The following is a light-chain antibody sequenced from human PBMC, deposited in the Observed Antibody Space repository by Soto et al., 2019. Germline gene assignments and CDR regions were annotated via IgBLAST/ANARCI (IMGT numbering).Light chain of an antibody. CDR3: QHYGSSPR. CDR1: QSVTTSY. CDR2: GAS. J-gene: IGKJ1*01. Sequence: IVLTQSPGTLSLSPGERATLYCRASQSVTTSYLAWYQRKPGQAPRLLIYGASSRATGIPNRFSGSGSGTDFTLTISRLEPEDCAVYYCQHYGSSPRFGQGTKVEIK. V-gene: IGKV3-20*01.